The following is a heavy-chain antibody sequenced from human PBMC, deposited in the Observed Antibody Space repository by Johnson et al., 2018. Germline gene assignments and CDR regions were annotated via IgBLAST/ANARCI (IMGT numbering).Heavy chain of an antibody. CDR3: ARDSNYKYYFYIDV. Sequence: QVQLQESGPGLVKXSETLSLTCTVSGGSISSYYWSWIRQPPGKGLEWIGYIYYSGSTNYNPSLKSRVTISRDNAKNSLYLQMNSLRAEDTAVYYCARDSNYKYYFYIDVWGKGTTVTVSS. CDR1: GGSISSYY. D-gene: IGHD4-11*01. J-gene: IGHJ6*03. CDR2: IYYSGST. V-gene: IGHV4-59*12.